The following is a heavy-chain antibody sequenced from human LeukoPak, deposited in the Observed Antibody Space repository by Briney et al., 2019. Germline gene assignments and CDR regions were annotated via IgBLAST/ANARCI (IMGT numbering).Heavy chain of an antibody. CDR2: ISYDGSNK. CDR3: AKDRVAVADYFDY. V-gene: IGHV3-30*18. CDR1: GFTFSSNG. J-gene: IGHJ4*02. D-gene: IGHD6-19*01. Sequence: PGGSLRLSCAASGFTFSSNGMHWVRQAPGKGLEWVAVISYDGSNKYYADSVKGRFTISRDNSKNTLYLQMNSLGAEDTAVYYCAKDRVAVADYFDYWGQGTLVTVSS.